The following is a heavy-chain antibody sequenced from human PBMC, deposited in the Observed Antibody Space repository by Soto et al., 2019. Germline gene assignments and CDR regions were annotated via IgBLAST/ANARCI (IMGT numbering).Heavy chain of an antibody. D-gene: IGHD1-26*01. J-gene: IGHJ4*02. CDR3: ARIVVGVTADY. Sequence: QVQLRESGPELLKPSETLSLTCTVSGDSVSSDNYFWTWIRQPPGKGLEWIAYISYTGDTNYNPSLKSRVTISVDPSTNQFSLKLTSVTAADTAVYFCARIVVGVTADYWGQGTLVTVSS. CDR2: ISYTGDT. V-gene: IGHV4-61*01. CDR1: GDSVSSDNYF.